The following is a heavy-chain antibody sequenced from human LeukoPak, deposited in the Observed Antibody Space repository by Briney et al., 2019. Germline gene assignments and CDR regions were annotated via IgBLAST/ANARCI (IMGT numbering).Heavy chain of an antibody. V-gene: IGHV1-69*05. CDR2: IIPIFGTA. D-gene: IGHD6-13*01. J-gene: IGHJ4*02. CDR1: GGTFSSYA. CDR3: VFGVAAAGTLKGLYFDY. Sequence: ASVKVSCKASGGTFSSYAISWVRQAPGQGLEWMGGIIPIFGTANYAQKFQGRVTITTDESTSTAYMELSSLSSEDTAGYYCVFGVAAAGTLKGLYFDYWGQGTLVTVSS.